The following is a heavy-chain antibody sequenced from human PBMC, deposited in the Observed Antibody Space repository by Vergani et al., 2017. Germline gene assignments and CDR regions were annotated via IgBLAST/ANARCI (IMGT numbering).Heavy chain of an antibody. CDR2: ISGNGDTA. Sequence: EVQLVESGGGLVQPGGSLRLSCVGSGFSFSTYALQWVRQAPGKGLQYVPVISGNGDTAYYADSVKDRFTISRDNARNTVYLQMGGLSPDDMGVYYCARIRAYHHGNNWYLDLWGRGTQVTVSS. V-gene: IGHV3-64*07. D-gene: IGHD2-2*01. CDR1: GFSFSTYA. J-gene: IGHJ2*01. CDR3: ARIRAYHHGNNWYLDL.